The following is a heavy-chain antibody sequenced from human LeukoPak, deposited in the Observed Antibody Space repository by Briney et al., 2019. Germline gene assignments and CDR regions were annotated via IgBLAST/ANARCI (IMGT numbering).Heavy chain of an antibody. J-gene: IGHJ6*04. CDR3: ARSYSSSSLDV. CDR1: GYTFTDYA. Sequence: GASVKVSCKASGYTFTDYAIHWVRQAPGQRLEWMGWIITANGNTIYSCEFQGRVTITRDTSATTAYMELSSLTSEDMAMYYCARSYSSSSLDVWGKGTTVTVSS. D-gene: IGHD6-6*01. CDR2: IITANGNT. V-gene: IGHV1-3*03.